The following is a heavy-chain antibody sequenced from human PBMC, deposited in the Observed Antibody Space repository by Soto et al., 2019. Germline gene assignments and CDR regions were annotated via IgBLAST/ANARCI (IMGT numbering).Heavy chain of an antibody. J-gene: IGHJ4*02. V-gene: IGHV4-30-4*01. D-gene: IGHD3-22*01. CDR2: IYYSGST. Sequence: QVQLQESGPGLVKPSQTLSLTCTVSGGSISSGDYYWSWIRQPPGKGLEWIGHIYYSGSTYYNPSLKSRVTISVDTSKNQFSLKLSSVTAADTAVYYCARQASAYYYDSSGYYYSDYWGQGTLVTVSS. CDR1: GGSISSGDYY. CDR3: ARQASAYYYDSSGYYYSDY.